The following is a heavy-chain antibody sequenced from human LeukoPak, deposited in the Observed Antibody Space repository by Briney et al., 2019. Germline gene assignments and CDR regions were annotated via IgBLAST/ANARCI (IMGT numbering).Heavy chain of an antibody. Sequence: SETLSLTCTVSGGSISSSSYYWGWIRQPPGKGLEWIGSIYYSGSTYCNPSLKSRVTISVDTSKNQFSLKVTSVTAADTAVYYCANQHPYYDFWSGLGFAFDIWGQGTMVTVSS. J-gene: IGHJ3*02. D-gene: IGHD3-3*01. CDR3: ANQHPYYDFWSGLGFAFDI. V-gene: IGHV4-39*07. CDR2: IYYSGST. CDR1: GGSISSSSYY.